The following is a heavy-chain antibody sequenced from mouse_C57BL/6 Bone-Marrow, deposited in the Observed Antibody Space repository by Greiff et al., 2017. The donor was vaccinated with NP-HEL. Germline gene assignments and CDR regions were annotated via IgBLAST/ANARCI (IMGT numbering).Heavy chain of an antibody. V-gene: IGHV3-6*01. CDR3: AREGGLLRNWYFDG. J-gene: IGHJ1*03. Sequence: VQLQQSGPGLVKPSQSLSLTCSVTGYSITSGYYWNWIRQFPGNKLEWMGYISYDGSNNYNPSLKNRISITRDTSKNQFFLKLNSVTTEDTATYFCAREGGLLRNWYFDGWGTRTTVTVSS. D-gene: IGHD2-3*01. CDR2: ISYDGSN. CDR1: GYSITSGYY.